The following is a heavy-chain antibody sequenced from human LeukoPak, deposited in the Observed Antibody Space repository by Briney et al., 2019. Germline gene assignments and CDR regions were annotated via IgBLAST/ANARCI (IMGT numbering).Heavy chain of an antibody. Sequence: GGSLRLSCAASRFTFDNYAMHWVRQAPGRGLEWVSLISGDGGSTYYADSVKGRFTISRDNSKNSLYLEMNSLRTKDTALYYCAEGINRDGYSSFFDYWGQGTLVTVSS. CDR3: AEGINRDGYSSFFDY. CDR2: ISGDGGST. V-gene: IGHV3-43*02. CDR1: RFTFDNYA. D-gene: IGHD5-24*01. J-gene: IGHJ4*02.